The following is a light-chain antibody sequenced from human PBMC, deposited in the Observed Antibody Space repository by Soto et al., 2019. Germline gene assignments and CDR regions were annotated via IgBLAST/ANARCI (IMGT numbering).Light chain of an antibody. CDR2: DAS. Sequence: AIQLTQSPSSLSASVGDRVTITCRASQGIGSALAWYQQKPGNPPNLLIYDASSLETGVPSRFSASGSGTDFTLTISSLQAEDFATYYCQHFSSYPPITFGQGTRLEIK. CDR1: QGIGSA. J-gene: IGKJ5*01. V-gene: IGKV1-13*02. CDR3: QHFSSYPPIT.